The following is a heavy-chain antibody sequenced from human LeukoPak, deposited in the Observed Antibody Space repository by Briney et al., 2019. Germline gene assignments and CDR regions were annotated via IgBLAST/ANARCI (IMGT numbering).Heavy chain of an antibody. V-gene: IGHV4-39*01. J-gene: IGHJ5*02. CDR1: GFTFSNYA. Sequence: GSLRLSCAASGFTFSNYAMSWIRQPPGKGLEWIGSIDYSGSTYYNPSLKSRVTMSVDTSKNHFSLNLSSVTAADTAVYYCARHHEGPLWCGKLSLRWFDPWGQGTLVTVSS. CDR3: ARHHEGPLWCGKLSLRWFDP. CDR2: IDYSGST. D-gene: IGHD3-10*01.